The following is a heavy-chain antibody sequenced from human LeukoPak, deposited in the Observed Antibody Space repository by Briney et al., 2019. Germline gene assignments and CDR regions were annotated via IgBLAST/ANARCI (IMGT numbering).Heavy chain of an antibody. CDR2: ITTYNGNT. V-gene: IGHV1-18*01. CDR1: GYTFTSYP. J-gene: IGHJ4*02. Sequence: GASVKVSCKASGYTFTSYPISWVRQAAGQGREWMGWITTYNGNTKYAQKLQGRVTMTTDTSTSTVYMDLRGLRSDDTAVYYCARGYDYGDYVGDFDYWGEGTLVTVSS. CDR3: ARGYDYGDYVGDFDY. D-gene: IGHD4-17*01.